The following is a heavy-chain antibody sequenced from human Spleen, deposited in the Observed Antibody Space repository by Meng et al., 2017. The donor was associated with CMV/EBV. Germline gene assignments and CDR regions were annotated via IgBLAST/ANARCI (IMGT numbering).Heavy chain of an antibody. CDR2: IHPHRGDT. D-gene: IGHD7-27*01. V-gene: IGHV1-2*02. CDR3: ARDNNWGPDY. J-gene: IGHJ4*02. Sequence: ASVKVSCKASGVTFSSYAFSWVRQAPGQGLEWMGWIHPHRGDTNYAQQFQGRVTLTRDTSINTGYMELARLTSDDTAVYYCARDNNWGPDYWGQGTLVTVSS. CDR1: GVTFSSYA.